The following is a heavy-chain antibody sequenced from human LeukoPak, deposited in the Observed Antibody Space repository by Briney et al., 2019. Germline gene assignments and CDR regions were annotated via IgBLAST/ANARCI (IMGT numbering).Heavy chain of an antibody. Sequence: ASVTVSFKCSGYTFTGYYLHWLRQAAGRGGEGMGGINPNSGGTSYAQKFQGRVTMTSDTSISTAYMELSRLTSDDTAVYYCARERYSGSYYFDSWGQGTLVTVSS. CDR3: ARERYSGSYYFDS. V-gene: IGHV1-2*02. J-gene: IGHJ4*02. D-gene: IGHD1-26*01. CDR1: GYTFTGYY. CDR2: INPNSGGT.